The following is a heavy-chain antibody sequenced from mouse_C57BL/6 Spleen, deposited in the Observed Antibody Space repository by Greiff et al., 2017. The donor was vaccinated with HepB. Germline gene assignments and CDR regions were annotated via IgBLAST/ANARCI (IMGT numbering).Heavy chain of an antibody. D-gene: IGHD1-1*01. CDR1: GFTFSSYA. CDR2: ISDGGSYT. Sequence: EVQLVESGGGLVKPGGSLKLSCAASGFTFSSYAMSWVRQTPEKRLEWVATISDGGSYTYYPDNVKGRFTISRDNAKNNLYLQMSHLKSEDTAMYYCARDEVVATDYWGQGTTLTVSS. CDR3: ARDEVVATDY. J-gene: IGHJ2*01. V-gene: IGHV5-4*01.